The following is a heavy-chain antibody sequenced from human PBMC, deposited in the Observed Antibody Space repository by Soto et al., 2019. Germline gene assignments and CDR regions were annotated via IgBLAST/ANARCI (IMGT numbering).Heavy chain of an antibody. D-gene: IGHD2-2*01. J-gene: IGHJ5*02. Sequence: GGSLRLSCAASGFTFSSYAMIWVRQAPGKGLEWVSAISGSGGSTYYADSVKGRFTISRDNSKNTLYLQMNSLRAEDTAVYYCAKGAPIVVDPSGWFDPWGQGTLVTVSS. V-gene: IGHV3-23*01. CDR3: AKGAPIVVDPSGWFDP. CDR2: ISGSGGST. CDR1: GFTFSSYA.